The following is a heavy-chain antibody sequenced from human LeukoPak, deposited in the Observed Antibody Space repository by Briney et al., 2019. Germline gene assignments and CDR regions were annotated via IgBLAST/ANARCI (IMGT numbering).Heavy chain of an antibody. CDR3: ASFTDNYFDY. Sequence: GGSLRLSCAASGFTVSSNYMSWVRQAPGKGLEWVSVIYSGGSTYYADSVKGRFAISRDNSKNTLYLQMNSLRAEDTAVYYCASFTDNYFDYWGQGTLVTVSS. CDR2: IYSGGST. V-gene: IGHV3-53*01. CDR1: GFTVSSNY. J-gene: IGHJ4*02.